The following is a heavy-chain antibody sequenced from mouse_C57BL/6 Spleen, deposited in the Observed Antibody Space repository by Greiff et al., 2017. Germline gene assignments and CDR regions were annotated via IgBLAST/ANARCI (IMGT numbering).Heavy chain of an antibody. Sequence: QVQLKQSGAELVKPGASVKLSCKASGYTFTEYTIHWVKQRSGQGLEWIGWFYPGSGSIKYNEKFKDKATLTADNSSSTVYMALSRLTSEDSAVYFCARHEEELRGNYLAWFAYWGQGTLVTVAA. J-gene: IGHJ3*01. CDR2: FYPGSGSI. D-gene: IGHD2-1*01. V-gene: IGHV1-62-2*01. CDR1: GYTFTEYT. CDR3: ARHEEELRGNYLAWFAY.